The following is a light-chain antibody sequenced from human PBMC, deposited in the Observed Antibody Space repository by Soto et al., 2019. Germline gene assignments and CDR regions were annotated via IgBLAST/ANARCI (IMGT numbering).Light chain of an antibody. CDR3: QQYNTNSWT. V-gene: IGKV1-5*01. J-gene: IGKJ1*01. CDR1: QSISNW. CDR2: DAS. Sequence: DIQMTQSPSTLSASVGDRVIITCRASQSISNWLAWYQQKPGKAPKLLIYDASSLESGVPSRFSGSGSGTEFTLTISSLQPDDFVTYYCQQYNTNSWTFGQGTKVDNK.